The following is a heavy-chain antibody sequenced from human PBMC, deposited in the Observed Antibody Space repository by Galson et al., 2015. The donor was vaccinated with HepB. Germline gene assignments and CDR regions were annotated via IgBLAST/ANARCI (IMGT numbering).Heavy chain of an antibody. V-gene: IGHV4-61*01. J-gene: IGHJ5*02. CDR3: ARAPLEGYCGGDCYSLLMFDP. Sequence: LSLTCTVSGGSVSSGSYYWSWIRQPPGKGLEWIGYIYYSGSTNYNPSLKSRVTISLDTSKNQFSLKLGSVTAADTAVYYCARAPLEGYCGGDCYSLLMFDPWGQGTLVTVSS. CDR2: IYYSGST. CDR1: GGSVSSGSYY. D-gene: IGHD2-21*01.